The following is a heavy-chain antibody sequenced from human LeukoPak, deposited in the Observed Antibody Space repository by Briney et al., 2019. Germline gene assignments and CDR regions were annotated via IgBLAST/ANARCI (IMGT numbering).Heavy chain of an antibody. V-gene: IGHV4-39*02. Sequence: SETLSLTCTVSGDSISSSTYYWGWIRQPPGRGLEWIGNIYHSGSTYYNPSLKSRVTISVDTSKNHFSLNLRSVTAADTAVYYCARPGGTDYFFDYWGQGTLVTVSS. CDR2: IYHSGST. D-gene: IGHD3-16*01. CDR1: GDSISSSTYY. CDR3: ARPGGTDYFFDY. J-gene: IGHJ4*02.